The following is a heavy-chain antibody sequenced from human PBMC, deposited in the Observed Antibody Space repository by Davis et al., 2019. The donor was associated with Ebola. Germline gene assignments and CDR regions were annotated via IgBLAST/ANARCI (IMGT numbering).Heavy chain of an antibody. V-gene: IGHV3-23*01. CDR1: GHPFVTLD. CDR2: SSHSSSRT. Sequence: PGGSLRLSCVASGHPFVTLDMSWVRQAPGRGLEWIAGSSHSSSRTDYADSVKGRFTISRDISKNTMYLHMNSLRVDDTATYYCGGGWRWGQGTTVTVSS. D-gene: IGHD3-16*01. CDR3: GGGWR. J-gene: IGHJ6*02.